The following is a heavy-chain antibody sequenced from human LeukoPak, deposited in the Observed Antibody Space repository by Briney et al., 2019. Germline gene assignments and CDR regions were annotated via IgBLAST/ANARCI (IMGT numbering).Heavy chain of an antibody. CDR3: AREGELGLND. CDR2: ITLNSGDT. Sequence: VASVKVSCKASGHTFAVYYIHWVRQAPGQGLEWMGWITLNSGDTKYAQKFQGRVTMTSDTSITTAYMELSRLKFDDTAMYYCAREGELGLNDWGQGTLVTVSS. D-gene: IGHD7-27*01. V-gene: IGHV1-2*02. CDR1: GHTFAVYY. J-gene: IGHJ4*02.